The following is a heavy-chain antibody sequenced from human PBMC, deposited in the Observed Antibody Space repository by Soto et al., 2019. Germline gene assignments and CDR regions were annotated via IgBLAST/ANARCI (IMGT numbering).Heavy chain of an antibody. CDR1: GFTFSSYG. V-gene: IGHV3-33*01. Sequence: QVQLVESGGGVVQPGRSLRLSCAASGFTFSSYGMHWVRQAPGKGLEWVAVIWYDGSNKYYADSVKGRFTISRDNSKNTLDLQMNSLSAEDTAVYYCARVKGAYGESNGYCYFDLWGRGTLVTVSS. J-gene: IGHJ2*01. D-gene: IGHD4-17*01. CDR3: ARVKGAYGESNGYCYFDL. CDR2: IWYDGSNK.